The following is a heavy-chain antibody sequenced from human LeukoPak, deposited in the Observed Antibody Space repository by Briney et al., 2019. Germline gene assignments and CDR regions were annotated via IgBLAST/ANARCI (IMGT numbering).Heavy chain of an antibody. Sequence: GGSLRLSCAASGFTFSSYGMHWVRQAPGKGLEWVAVISYDGSNKYYADSVKGRFTISRDNSKNTLYLQMNSLRAEDTAVYYCAKGGGWLYYFDYWGQGTLVTVSS. D-gene: IGHD6-19*01. CDR1: GFTFSSYG. CDR3: AKGGGWLYYFDY. CDR2: ISYDGSNK. V-gene: IGHV3-30*18. J-gene: IGHJ4*02.